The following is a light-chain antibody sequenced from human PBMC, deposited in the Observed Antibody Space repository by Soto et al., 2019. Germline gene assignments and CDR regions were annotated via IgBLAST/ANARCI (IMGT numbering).Light chain of an antibody. CDR1: QSVSSNF. CDR2: DGS. V-gene: IGKV3-20*01. J-gene: IGKJ1*01. Sequence: EIVLTHSPGTLSLSPGERATLSCSASQSVSSNFLAWYQQKPGQAPRLLIYDGSNRATGIPDRFSGSGPGTDFTLTISRLEPEDFAVYYCQQYDSSPRTFGQGTKVDI. CDR3: QQYDSSPRT.